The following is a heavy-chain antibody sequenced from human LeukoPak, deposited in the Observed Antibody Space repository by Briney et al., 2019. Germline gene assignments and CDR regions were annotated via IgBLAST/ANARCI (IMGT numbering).Heavy chain of an antibody. D-gene: IGHD3-10*01. CDR2: INHSGST. V-gene: IGHV4-34*01. CDR1: GGSFSGYY. J-gene: IGHJ4*02. CDR3: ARRWPTSYYGSGRFHFDY. Sequence: SETLSLTCAVYGGSFSGYYWSWIRQPPGKGLEWIGEINHSGSTNYNPSLKSRVTISVDTSKNQFSLKLSSVTAADTAVYYCARRWPTSYYGSGRFHFDYWGQGTLVTVSS.